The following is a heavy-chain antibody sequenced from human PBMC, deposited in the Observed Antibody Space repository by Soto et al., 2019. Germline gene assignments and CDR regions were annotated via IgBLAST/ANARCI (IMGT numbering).Heavy chain of an antibody. J-gene: IGHJ3*02. Sequence: QVQLVESGGGVVQPGRTLRLSCAASGFTFNIHGMHWVRQAPGKGLEWVAVIWSDGSTTYYADSVRGRFTISRDNSKNTLDLQMTSLRVEETAVYYCVREGPISGTGAFDIWGQGTKVTVSS. CDR1: GFTFNIHG. CDR3: VREGPISGTGAFDI. CDR2: IWSDGSTT. D-gene: IGHD6-25*01. V-gene: IGHV3-33*01.